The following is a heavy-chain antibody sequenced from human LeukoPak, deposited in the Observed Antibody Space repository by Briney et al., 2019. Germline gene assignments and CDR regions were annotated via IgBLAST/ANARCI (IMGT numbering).Heavy chain of an antibody. J-gene: IGHJ6*02. CDR3: ARDIEDYSTHSYGMDV. D-gene: IGHD4-11*01. Sequence: GGSLRLSCAASGFTFSSYGMHWVRQAPGKGLEWVAVIWYDGSNKYYADSVKGRFTISRDNSKNTLYLQMNSLRAEDTAVYYCARDIEDYSTHSYGMDVWGQGTTVTVSS. V-gene: IGHV3-33*01. CDR1: GFTFSSYG. CDR2: IWYDGSNK.